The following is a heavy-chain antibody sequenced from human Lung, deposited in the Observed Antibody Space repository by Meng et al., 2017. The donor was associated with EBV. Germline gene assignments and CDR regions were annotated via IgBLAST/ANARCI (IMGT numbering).Heavy chain of an antibody. V-gene: IGHV4-34*01. CDR3: ASGGWSSSLGN. J-gene: IGHJ4*02. D-gene: IGHD6-13*01. CDR2: INHGEST. Sequence: QAQLKQRGAALMMPSQALSLTFAGYGGSFMTYDGSWRRQSPGKVLPSSGGINHGESTNYKPSLKSRITISVVTSKTQFSLKVTSVTAAYTAVHYCASGGWSSSLGNWGQGTLVTVSS. CDR1: GGSFMTYD.